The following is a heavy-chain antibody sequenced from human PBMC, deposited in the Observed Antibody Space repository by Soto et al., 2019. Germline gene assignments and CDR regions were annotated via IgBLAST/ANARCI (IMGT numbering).Heavy chain of an antibody. CDR3: AHPRGYGVFDAYDT. J-gene: IGHJ3*02. Sequence: LXLSCAASGFTLSTYAMSWVRQAPGKGLEWVSAISGSGGDTYYADSVKGRFTISRDNSINILYLQMSSLRTEDTAVYYCAHPRGYGVFDAYDTWGQGAMVTVSS. D-gene: IGHD4-17*01. CDR2: ISGSGGDT. CDR1: GFTLSTYA. V-gene: IGHV3-23*01.